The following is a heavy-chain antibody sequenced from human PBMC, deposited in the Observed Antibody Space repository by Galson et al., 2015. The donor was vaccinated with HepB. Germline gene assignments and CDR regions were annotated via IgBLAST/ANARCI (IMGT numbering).Heavy chain of an antibody. D-gene: IGHD4-17*01. J-gene: IGHJ6*02. CDR2: ISSSSSTI. Sequence: SLRLSCAASGFTFSSYSMNWVRQAPGKGLEWVSYISSSSSTIYYADSVKGRFTISRDNAKNSLYLQMNSLRAEDTAVYYCARDTAGRNYYGMDVWGQGTTVTVSS. V-gene: IGHV3-48*01. CDR1: GFTFSSYS. CDR3: ARDTAGRNYYGMDV.